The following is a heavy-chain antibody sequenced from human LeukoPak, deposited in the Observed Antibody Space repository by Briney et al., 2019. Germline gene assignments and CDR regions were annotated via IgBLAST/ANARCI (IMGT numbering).Heavy chain of an antibody. V-gene: IGHV3-66*01. J-gene: IGHJ4*02. CDR2: IYSGGST. D-gene: IGHD3-22*01. CDR1: GFTVSSNY. Sequence: PGGSLRLSCAAFGFTVSSNYMSWVRQAPGKGLEWVSVIYSGGSTYYADSVKGRFTISRDNSKNTLYLQMNSLRAEDTAVYYCATRVVVINTDYWGQGTLVTVSS. CDR3: ATRVVVINTDY.